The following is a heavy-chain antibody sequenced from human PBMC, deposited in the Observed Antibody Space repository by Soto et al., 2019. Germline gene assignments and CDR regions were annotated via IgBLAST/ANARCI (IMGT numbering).Heavy chain of an antibody. CDR2: IFHTGST. J-gene: IGHJ6*02. CDR3: ARDRPAFKSFGSGMDV. CDR1: GGAINNRDYY. Sequence: QVQLQESGPGLVKPSQTLSLTCSVSGGAINNRDYYWSWIRQHPGRGLEWIGNIFHTGSTDYNPSLMDQLTISIDKSKNEFSLKLTSVTAADTAVYYCARDRPAFKSFGSGMDVWGQGTTVTVSS. V-gene: IGHV4-31*01. D-gene: IGHD3-16*01.